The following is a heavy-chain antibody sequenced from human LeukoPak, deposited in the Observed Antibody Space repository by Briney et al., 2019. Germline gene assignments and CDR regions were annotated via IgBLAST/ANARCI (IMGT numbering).Heavy chain of an antibody. D-gene: IGHD6-25*01. CDR2: IRYDGSNK. V-gene: IGHV3-30*02. CDR3: ARGQRYYFDY. J-gene: IGHJ4*02. CDR1: GFTFSSYG. Sequence: GGSLRLSCAASGFTFSSYGMHWVRQAPGKGLEWVAFIRYDGSNKYYADSVKGRFTISRDNSKNTLYLQMNSLRAEDTAVYYCARGQRYYFDYWGQGTLVTVSS.